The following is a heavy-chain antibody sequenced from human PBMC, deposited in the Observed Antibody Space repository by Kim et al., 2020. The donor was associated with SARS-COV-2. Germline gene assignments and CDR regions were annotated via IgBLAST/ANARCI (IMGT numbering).Heavy chain of an antibody. V-gene: IGHV3-7*03. CDR1: GFYYSPYW. D-gene: IGHD2-2*03. J-gene: IGHJ4*02. Sequence: GGSLRLSCVASGFYYSPYWMTWVRQAPGKGLEWVAPISANTRETHYVDSVKDRFTISRDNGQISLYLHMYRLRVEDTAVYYCARENWMSFDYWRQGSLVTVSS. CDR3: ARENWMSFDY. CDR2: ISANTRET.